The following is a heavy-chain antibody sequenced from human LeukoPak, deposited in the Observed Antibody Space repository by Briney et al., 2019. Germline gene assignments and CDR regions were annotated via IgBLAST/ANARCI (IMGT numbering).Heavy chain of an antibody. Sequence: GGSLRLSCAASGFTFSTYAIHWVRQAPGKGLEYVSGISGNGGSTYYANSVKGRFTISRDNSKNTLYLQMGSLRVEDMTVYYCARQAAGVVYWGQGTLVTVSS. D-gene: IGHD6-13*01. J-gene: IGHJ4*02. V-gene: IGHV3-64*01. CDR1: GFTFSTYA. CDR2: ISGNGGST. CDR3: ARQAAGVVY.